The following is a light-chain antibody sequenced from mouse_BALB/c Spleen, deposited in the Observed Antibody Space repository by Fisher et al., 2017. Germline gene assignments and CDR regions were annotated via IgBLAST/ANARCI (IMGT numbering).Light chain of an antibody. J-gene: IGKJ1*01. CDR2: DTS. CDR1: SSVSSSY. Sequence: IVITQTTAIMSASLGERVTMTCTASSSVSSSYLHWYQQKPGSSPKRWIYDTSKLASGVPARFSGSGSGTSYSLTISSMEAEDAATYYCQQFTSSPWTFGGGTKLEIK. CDR3: QQFTSSPWT. V-gene: IGKV4-74*01.